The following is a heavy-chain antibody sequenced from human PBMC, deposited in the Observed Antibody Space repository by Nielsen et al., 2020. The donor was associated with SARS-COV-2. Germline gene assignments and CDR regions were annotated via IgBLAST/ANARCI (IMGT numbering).Heavy chain of an antibody. J-gene: IGHJ6*02. CDR2: IWYDGSNK. CDR3: AGHLSWYGMDV. V-gene: IGHV3-33*01. D-gene: IGHD3-16*02. Sequence: GESLKISCAASGFTFSSYGRHWVRQAPGKGLEWVAVIWYDGSNKYYADSVKGRFTISRDNSKTTLYLQMNSLRAEDTALYYCAGHLSWYGMDVWGQGTTVTVSS. CDR1: GFTFSSYG.